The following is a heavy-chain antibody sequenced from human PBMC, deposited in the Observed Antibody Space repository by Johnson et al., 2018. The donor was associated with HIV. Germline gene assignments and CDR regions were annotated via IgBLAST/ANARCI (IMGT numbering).Heavy chain of an antibody. J-gene: IGHJ3*02. CDR3: TRDAKLRPLDGPDDAFDI. V-gene: IGHV3-48*04. CDR1: GFTFSSYA. D-gene: IGHD2-2*03. Sequence: VQLVESGGGVVRPGGSLRLSCAASGFTFSSYAMSWVLQAPGKGLEWVSYISSSGSTIYYADSVKGRFTISRDNAKNSLYLQMSSLKTEDTAVYYCTRDAKLRPLDGPDDAFDIWGQGTMVTVSS. CDR2: ISSSGSTI.